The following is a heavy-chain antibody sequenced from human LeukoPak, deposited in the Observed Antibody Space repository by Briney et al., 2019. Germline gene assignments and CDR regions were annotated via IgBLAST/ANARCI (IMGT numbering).Heavy chain of an antibody. V-gene: IGHV3-7*01. D-gene: IGHD3-10*01. CDR2: IKQDGSEK. CDR3: ARVNLWFGELTFDY. J-gene: IGHJ4*02. Sequence: PGGSLRLSCAASGFTFSSYWMSWVRQAPGKGLEWVANIKQDGSEKYYVDSVKGRFTISRDNAKNSLYLQMNSLRDEDTAVYDCARVNLWFGELTFDYWGQGTLVTVSS. CDR1: GFTFSSYW.